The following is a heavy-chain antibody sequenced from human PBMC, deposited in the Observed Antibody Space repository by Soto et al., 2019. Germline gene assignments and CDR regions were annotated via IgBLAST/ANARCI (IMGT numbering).Heavy chain of an antibody. D-gene: IGHD2-2*01. Sequence: PGGSLRLSCAASGFTFSSYAMGWVRQAPGKGREWVSTFGITGGDTYYADSVKGRFFISRDDSKYTLHLQMNSLRAEDTAVYHCAKLGSQLLSYYGMDVWGQGTTVTVSS. CDR2: FGITGGDT. V-gene: IGHV3-23*01. CDR1: GFTFSSYA. CDR3: AKLGSQLLSYYGMDV. J-gene: IGHJ6*02.